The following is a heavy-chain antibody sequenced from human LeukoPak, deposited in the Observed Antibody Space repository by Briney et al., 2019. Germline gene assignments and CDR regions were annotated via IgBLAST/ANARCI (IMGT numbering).Heavy chain of an antibody. CDR2: ISYDGSNK. CDR1: GFTFSSYG. Sequence: GGSLRLSCAASGFTFSSYGMHWVRQAPGKGLEWVAVISYDGSNKYYADSVKGRFTISRDNSKNTLYLQMNSLRAEDTAVYYCAKEIYDSSGYTYYFGYWGQGTLVTVSS. V-gene: IGHV3-30*18. J-gene: IGHJ4*02. CDR3: AKEIYDSSGYTYYFGY. D-gene: IGHD3-22*01.